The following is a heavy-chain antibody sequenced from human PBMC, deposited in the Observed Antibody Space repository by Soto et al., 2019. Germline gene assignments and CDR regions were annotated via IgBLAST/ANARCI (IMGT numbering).Heavy chain of an antibody. CDR1: GGSISSYY. CDR2: IYYSGST. V-gene: IGHV4-59*01. Sequence: SETLSLTCTVSGGSISSYYWSWIRQPPGKGLEWIGYIYYSGSTNYNPSLKSRVTISVDTSKNQFSLKLSSVTAADTAVYYCARDQLSFNYYYYGMDVWGQGTTVTVSS. D-gene: IGHD5-18*01. J-gene: IGHJ6*02. CDR3: ARDQLSFNYYYYGMDV.